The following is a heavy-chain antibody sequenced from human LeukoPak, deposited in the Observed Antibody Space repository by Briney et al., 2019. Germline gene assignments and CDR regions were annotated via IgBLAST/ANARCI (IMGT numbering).Heavy chain of an antibody. Sequence: PGGSLRLSCAASGFTFDDYAMHWVRQAPGKGLDWVSLISWDGDSTYYADSVKGRFTISRDNSKNSLYLQMNSLRAEDTALYYCAKDRGGSSWPLFDYWGQGTLVTVSS. V-gene: IGHV3-43D*03. CDR1: GFTFDDYA. CDR2: ISWDGDST. CDR3: AKDRGGSSWPLFDY. D-gene: IGHD6-13*01. J-gene: IGHJ4*02.